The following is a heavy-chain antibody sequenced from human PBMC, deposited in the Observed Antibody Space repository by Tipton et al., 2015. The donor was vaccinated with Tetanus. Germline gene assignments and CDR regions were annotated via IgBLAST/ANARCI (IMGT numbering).Heavy chain of an antibody. D-gene: IGHD6-6*01. CDR2: ISHSGTT. Sequence: TLSLTCTVSGGSISSDAHYWSWIRQAPGKGLEWLGYISHSGTTNYNPSLMSRETLSLDTARGQFSLKLTSVTAADAAVYFCARDQGGGRVVRMNWFDPWGQGTLVTVSS. V-gene: IGHV4-30-4*01. CDR3: ARDQGGGRVVRMNWFDP. CDR1: GGSISSDAHY. J-gene: IGHJ5*02.